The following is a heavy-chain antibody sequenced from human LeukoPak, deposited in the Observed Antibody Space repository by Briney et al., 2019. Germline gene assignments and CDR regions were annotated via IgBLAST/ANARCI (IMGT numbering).Heavy chain of an antibody. CDR2: IYYSGST. V-gene: IGHV4-59*01. J-gene: IGHJ5*02. Sequence: SETLSLTCTVSGDSISNYYWSWIRQPPGKGLECIGYIYYSGSTNYNPSLKSRVTISEDTSKNQFSLRLPSVTSEDTAVYYCARLSGSYYRWFDPWGQGTLVTVSS. CDR3: ARLSGSYYRWFDP. D-gene: IGHD1-26*01. CDR1: GDSISNYY.